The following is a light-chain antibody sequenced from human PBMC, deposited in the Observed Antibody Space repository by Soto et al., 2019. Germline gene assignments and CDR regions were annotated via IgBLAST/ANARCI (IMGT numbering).Light chain of an antibody. CDR1: QSISIW. CDR2: KAS. CDR3: QQYNSDST. Sequence: IQMTQSPSTLSASVGARVTITCRASQSISIWLAWYQQKPGKAPKLLIYKASSLESEVPSRFSGSGSGTEFTLTINSLHPDDSATDYCQQYNSDSTFGQGTKVEIK. J-gene: IGKJ1*01. V-gene: IGKV1-5*03.